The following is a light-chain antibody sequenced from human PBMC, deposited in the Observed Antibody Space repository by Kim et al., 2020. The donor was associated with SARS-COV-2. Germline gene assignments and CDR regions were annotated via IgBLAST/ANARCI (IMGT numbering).Light chain of an antibody. CDR2: DVS. V-gene: IGLV2-11*01. Sequence: QSALTQPRSVSGSPGQSITISCTGTSSDVGGYDYVSWYQQHPGKAPKLIIYDVSNRPSGGSYRFSGSKSGYTASLTISGLQAEDEADYYCCSSTADYTFVFGGGTQLTVL. CDR1: SSDVGGYDY. CDR3: CSSTADYTFV. J-gene: IGLJ2*01.